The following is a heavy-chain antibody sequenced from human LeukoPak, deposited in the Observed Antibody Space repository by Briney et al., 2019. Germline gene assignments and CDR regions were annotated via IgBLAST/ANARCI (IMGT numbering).Heavy chain of an antibody. CDR1: GGTFRSYA. CDR2: IIPIFGTA. J-gene: IGHJ5*02. Sequence: SSVKVSCQASGGTFRSYALRWVRQAPGRGLAWVGGIIPIFGTANYAQKFQGRVTITADESTSTAYMELSSLRSEDTAVYYCASVGNPLAARPSGVSWGQGTLVTVSS. CDR3: ASVGNPLAARPSGVS. D-gene: IGHD6-6*01. V-gene: IGHV1-69*13.